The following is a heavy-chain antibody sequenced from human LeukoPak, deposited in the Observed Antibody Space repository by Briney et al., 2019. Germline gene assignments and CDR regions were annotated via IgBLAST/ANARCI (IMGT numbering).Heavy chain of an antibody. J-gene: IGHJ6*02. D-gene: IGHD2-15*01. CDR1: GFTVSSNY. Sequence: PGGSLRLSCAASGFTVSSNYMSWVRQAPGKGLEWVSVIYSGGSTYYADSVKGRFTISRDNSKNTLYLQMNSLRADDTAVYYCARSGYCSGGSCPTGGINYYYYYGMDVWGQGTTVTVSS. V-gene: IGHV3-53*01. CDR2: IYSGGST. CDR3: ARSGYCSGGSCPTGGINYYYYYGMDV.